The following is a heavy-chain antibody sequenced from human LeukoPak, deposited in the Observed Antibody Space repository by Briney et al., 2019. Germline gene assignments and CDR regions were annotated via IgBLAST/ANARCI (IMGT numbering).Heavy chain of an antibody. V-gene: IGHV4-59*01. D-gene: IGHD3-10*01. J-gene: IGHJ4*02. CDR2: ISYTGST. Sequence: PSETLSLTCTVSGGSISRYYWSWIRQHPGNGLEWIGYISYTGSTTYNSSLKSRVTISLDTSQNHFSLKLTSVTPADTAVYYCAKTAKYYYGSETYYFFEYWGQGTLVTVSS. CDR3: AKTAKYYYGSETYYFFEY. CDR1: GGSISRYY.